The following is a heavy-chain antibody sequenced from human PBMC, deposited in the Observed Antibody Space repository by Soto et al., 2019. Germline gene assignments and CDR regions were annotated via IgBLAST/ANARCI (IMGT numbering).Heavy chain of an antibody. D-gene: IGHD6-13*01. CDR1: GGTLNKHA. J-gene: IGHJ3*01. Sequence: QVQLVQSGAEVKKPGSSVKVSCKASGGTLNKHAITWVRRAPGQGLEWLGGIIPMFGIPNYPQKFQGSVTITADDSTNTSHMELHSLTSDDTAVYYCARGGTSGWLKGAYDVWGQGTMVTVSS. V-gene: IGHV1-69*01. CDR2: IIPMFGIP. CDR3: ARGGTSGWLKGAYDV.